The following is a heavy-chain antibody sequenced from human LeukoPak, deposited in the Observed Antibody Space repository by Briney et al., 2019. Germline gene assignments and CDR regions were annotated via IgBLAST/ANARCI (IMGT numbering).Heavy chain of an antibody. CDR2: INPSAGGT. CDR3: ARGGCSTTSCYHFDS. Sequence: ASVKVSCKASGYTFTSYYIHWVRQAPGQGLEWMGLINPSAGGTSYAQKFQDRVTMTRDMSTTTVYLGLNSLRSEDTAVYYCARGGCSTTSCYHFDSWGQRTLVTASS. D-gene: IGHD2-2*01. V-gene: IGHV1-46*01. CDR1: GYTFTSYY. J-gene: IGHJ4*02.